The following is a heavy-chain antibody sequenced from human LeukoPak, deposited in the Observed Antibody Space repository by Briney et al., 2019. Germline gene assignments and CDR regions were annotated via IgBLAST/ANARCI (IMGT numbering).Heavy chain of an antibody. Sequence: ASVKVSCKAPGFTFTNYYMHWVRQAPGQGLEWMGLISPTGSSTNYAQKFRGRVTMTRDTSTTTVYMELSSLRSEDTAVYYCAREESGGYFDYWGQGTLVTVSS. V-gene: IGHV1-46*01. D-gene: IGHD2-8*02. CDR2: ISPTGSST. CDR3: AREESGGYFDY. J-gene: IGHJ4*02. CDR1: GFTFTNYY.